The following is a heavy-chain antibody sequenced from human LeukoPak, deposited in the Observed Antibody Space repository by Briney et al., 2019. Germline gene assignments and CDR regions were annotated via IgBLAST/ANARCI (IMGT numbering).Heavy chain of an antibody. V-gene: IGHV1-18*01. J-gene: IGHJ4*02. CDR2: ISPYDDNT. Sequence: ASVKVSCKASGYIFTNYGISWVRQAPGQGLEWMGWISPYDDNTNYPQKLQGRVTMTTDTSTSTAYMELRSLRSDDTALYYCARQFSVTSGYVEGYYFDYWGQGTLVTVSS. D-gene: IGHD3-3*01. CDR3: ARQFSVTSGYVEGYYFDY. CDR1: GYIFTNYG.